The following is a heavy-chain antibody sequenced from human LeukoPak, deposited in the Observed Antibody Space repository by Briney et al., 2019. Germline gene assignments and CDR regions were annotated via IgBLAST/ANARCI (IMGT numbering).Heavy chain of an antibody. CDR1: GGTFSSYA. CDR2: IIPIFGTA. J-gene: IGHJ4*02. V-gene: IGHV1-69*05. CDR3: ARGRGSGSYDFDY. D-gene: IGHD3-10*01. Sequence: GASVKVSCKSSGGTFSSYAISWVRQAPGQGLDWMGGIIPIFGTANYAQKFQGRVTITTDESTSTAYMELSSLRSEDTAVYYCARGRGSGSYDFDYWGQGTLVTVSS.